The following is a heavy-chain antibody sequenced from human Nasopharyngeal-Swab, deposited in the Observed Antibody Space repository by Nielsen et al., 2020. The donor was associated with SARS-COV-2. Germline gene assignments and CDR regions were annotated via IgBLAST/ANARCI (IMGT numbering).Heavy chain of an antibody. CDR2: IYYSGST. Sequence: WIRQPPGKGLEWIGYIYYSGSTNYNPSLKSRATISVDTSKNQFSLKLSSVTAADTAVYYCASVGSSSWYQLWFDPWGQGTLVTVSS. D-gene: IGHD6-13*01. J-gene: IGHJ5*02. CDR3: ASVGSSSWYQLWFDP. V-gene: IGHV4-59*12.